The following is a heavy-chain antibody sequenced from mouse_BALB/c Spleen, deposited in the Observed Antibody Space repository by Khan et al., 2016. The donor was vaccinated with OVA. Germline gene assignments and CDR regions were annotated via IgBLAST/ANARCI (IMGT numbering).Heavy chain of an antibody. J-gene: IGHJ3*01. D-gene: IGHD1-1*01. V-gene: IGHV1-7*01. CDR3: ASHCSRSAWFTY. CDR2: IDPSSGYT. CDR1: GYTFTNYW. Sequence: VQLQQSGAELAKPGASVKMSCKASGYTFTNYWMHWVKQRPGQGLEWIGYIDPSSGYTENNQKFRGKATLTVEKSSTTAYMQLTSLTSEDSAVYYGASHCSRSAWFTYWGQGTLVTVSA.